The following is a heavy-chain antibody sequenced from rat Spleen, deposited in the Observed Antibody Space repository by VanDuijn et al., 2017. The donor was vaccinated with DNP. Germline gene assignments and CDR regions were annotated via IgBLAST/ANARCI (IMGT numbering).Heavy chain of an antibody. CDR3: TRDLEQLYPPYAMDA. Sequence: QVQLKESGPGLVQPSQTLSLTCTVSGFSLTSYGVSWVRQPPGKGLEWIAAISSGGSTYYNSALKSRLSISRDTSKSQVFLKMNSLQTEDTAIYFCTRDLEQLYPPYAMDAWGQGTSVTVSS. J-gene: IGHJ4*01. V-gene: IGHV2S12*01. CDR1: GFSLTSYG. D-gene: IGHD1-2*01. CDR2: ISSGGST.